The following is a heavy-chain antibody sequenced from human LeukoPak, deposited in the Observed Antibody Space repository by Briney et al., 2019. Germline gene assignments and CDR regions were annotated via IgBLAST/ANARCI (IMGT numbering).Heavy chain of an antibody. CDR3: ARERYSSSWYEVGFDP. V-gene: IGHV1-18*01. Sequence: GASVKVSCKASGYTFTSYGISWVRQAPGQGLEWMGWISGYNGNTNYAQKLQGRVTMTTDTSTSTAYMELRSLRSDDTAVYYCARERYSSSWYEVGFDPWGQGTLVTVSS. J-gene: IGHJ5*02. CDR1: GYTFTSYG. CDR2: ISGYNGNT. D-gene: IGHD6-13*01.